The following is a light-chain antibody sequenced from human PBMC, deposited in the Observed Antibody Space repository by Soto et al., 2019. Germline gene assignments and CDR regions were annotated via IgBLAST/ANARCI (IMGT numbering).Light chain of an antibody. CDR2: ATS. CDR1: QGVSSN. Sequence: EIVMTQSPATLSLSPGERATLSCRASQGVSSNLAWYQQKPGQTPRLLIYATSTRATGIPARFSGSGSGTEFTLTISSLQSEDFAVYYCQHYNNWPLTFGGGTKVDIK. CDR3: QHYNNWPLT. J-gene: IGKJ4*01. V-gene: IGKV3-15*01.